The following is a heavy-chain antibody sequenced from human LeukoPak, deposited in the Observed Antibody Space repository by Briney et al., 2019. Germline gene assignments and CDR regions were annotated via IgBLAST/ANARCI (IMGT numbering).Heavy chain of an antibody. CDR1: GLTFSRFA. J-gene: IGHJ4*02. CDR3: AKGHSAHGTGFDY. V-gene: IGHV3-23*01. D-gene: IGHD1-1*01. Sequence: PGGSLRLSCAASGLTFSRFAMSWVRQAPGKGLEWVSAISNSGDTTYYADSVKGRFTISRDNLKNTLYVQMNGLRVEDTAVYYCAKGHSAHGTGFDYWGQGTLVIVSS. CDR2: ISNSGDTT.